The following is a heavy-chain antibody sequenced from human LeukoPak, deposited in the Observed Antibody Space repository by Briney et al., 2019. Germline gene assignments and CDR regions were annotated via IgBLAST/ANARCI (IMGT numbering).Heavy chain of an antibody. V-gene: IGHV3-23*01. D-gene: IGHD3-22*01. CDR1: GFTFSGYA. CDR3: AKLWHYYDSSVSY. Sequence: GGSLRLSCATSGFTFSGYAMSWVRQAPGKGLEWVSAISGSAGRTYYADSVKGRFTVSRDNSKNTLYLQLNSLRAGDTAVYYCAKLWHYYDSSVSYWGQGTLVTVSS. J-gene: IGHJ4*02. CDR2: ISGSAGRT.